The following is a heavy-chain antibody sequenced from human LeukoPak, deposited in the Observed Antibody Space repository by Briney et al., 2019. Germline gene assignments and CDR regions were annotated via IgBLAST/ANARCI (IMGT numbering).Heavy chain of an antibody. CDR1: GFTFSDYY. V-gene: IGHV3-11*01. J-gene: IGHJ6*02. CDR2: ISSSGSTI. Sequence: KTGGSLRLSCAASGFTFSDYYMSWIRQAPGKGLEWVSYISSSGSTIYYADSVKGRFTISRDNAKNSLYLQMYSLRAEDTAVYYCARVKDSGGLGYYYYGMDVWGQGTTVTVSS. CDR3: ARVKDSGGLGYYYYGMDV. D-gene: IGHD5-12*01.